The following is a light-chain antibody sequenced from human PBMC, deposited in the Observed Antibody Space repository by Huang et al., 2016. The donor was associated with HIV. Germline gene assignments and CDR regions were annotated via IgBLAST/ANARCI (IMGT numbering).Light chain of an antibody. CDR1: QSLLQKNGYNY. V-gene: IGKV2-28*01. CDR2: FGF. J-gene: IGKJ2*01. Sequence: DIVMTQSPPSLAVTPGEPSSISCKSSQSLLQKNGYNYVDWYLQNPGQSPHLLVHFGFSRASGVPDRCSGGGSGTDFSLNLTRVEAEDAGIYYCMEGLQAPYTFGQGTKLEIK. CDR3: MEGLQAPYT.